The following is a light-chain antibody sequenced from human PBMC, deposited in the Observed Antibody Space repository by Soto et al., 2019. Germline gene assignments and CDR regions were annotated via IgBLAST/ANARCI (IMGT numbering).Light chain of an antibody. CDR3: SSYGSTSTRYV. J-gene: IGLJ1*01. V-gene: IGLV2-14*01. Sequence: QSALTQPASVSGSPGQSITISCTGTSSDVGGYNYVSWYQQHPGKAPKLMIYEVSNRPSGVSNRFSGSKSGNTASLTISGLQLEDEADYFCSSYGSTSTRYVFGAGTKLTVL. CDR1: SSDVGGYNY. CDR2: EVS.